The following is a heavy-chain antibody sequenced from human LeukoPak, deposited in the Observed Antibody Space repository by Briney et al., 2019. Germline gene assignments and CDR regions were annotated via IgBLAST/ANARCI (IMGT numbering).Heavy chain of an antibody. CDR1: GFTFSNYN. CDR3: AREGSAFDI. J-gene: IGHJ3*02. CDR2: ISRSGSGI. V-gene: IGHV3-48*01. Sequence: GGSLRLSCAASGFTFSNYNLNWVRQAPGKGLEWLSYISRSGSGIYYADSVKGRFTISRDNAKNSLYLQMNSLRAEDTAVYYCAREGSAFDIWGQGTMVTVSS.